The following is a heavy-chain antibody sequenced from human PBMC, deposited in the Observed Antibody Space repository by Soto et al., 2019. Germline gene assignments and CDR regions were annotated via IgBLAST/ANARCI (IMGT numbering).Heavy chain of an antibody. V-gene: IGHV1-46*01. Sequence: GASVKGTLQASGYTLTSHQLHWVRQAPGQGVEWVGIINPGNGSTNYAQKFKGRVTKTRDTSASTAYMELSSLRSEDTAVYYGARDPGPYGSGSYPPTPSSYYGMDVWGQGTTVTVSS. J-gene: IGHJ6*02. CDR2: INPGNGST. D-gene: IGHD3-10*01. CDR3: ARDPGPYGSGSYPPTPSSYYGMDV. CDR1: GYTLTSHQ.